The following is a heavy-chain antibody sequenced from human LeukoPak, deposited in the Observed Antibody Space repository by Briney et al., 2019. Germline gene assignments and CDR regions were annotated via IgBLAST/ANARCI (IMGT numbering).Heavy chain of an antibody. CDR3: AKDRSCTNDICHGDFDY. CDR2: ISGSGGST. D-gene: IGHD2-8*01. Sequence: PGGSLRLSCAASGFTFNSYAVSWVRQAPGKGLEWVSSISGSGGSTYSGDSVKGRFTISRDNSKNTLYLQMNSLRAEDTALYYCAKDRSCTNDICHGDFDYWGQGTLVTVSS. J-gene: IGHJ4*02. CDR1: GFTFNSYA. V-gene: IGHV3-23*01.